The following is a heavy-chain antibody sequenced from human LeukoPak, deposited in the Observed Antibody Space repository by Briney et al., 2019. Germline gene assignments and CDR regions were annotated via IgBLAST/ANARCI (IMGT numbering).Heavy chain of an antibody. Sequence: PSETLSLTCAVYGGSFSGYYWSWIRQPPGKGLEWIGEINHSGSTNYNPSLKSRVTISVDTSKNQFSLKLSSVTAADTAVYYCAREALYNWNDEGFWFDPWGQGTLVTVSS. D-gene: IGHD1-20*01. CDR1: GGSFSGYY. V-gene: IGHV4-34*01. CDR2: INHSGST. J-gene: IGHJ5*02. CDR3: AREALYNWNDEGFWFDP.